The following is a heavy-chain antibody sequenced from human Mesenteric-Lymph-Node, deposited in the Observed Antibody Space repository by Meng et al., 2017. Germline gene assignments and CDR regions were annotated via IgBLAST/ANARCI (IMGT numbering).Heavy chain of an antibody. CDR2: ISSSGSTI. J-gene: IGHJ4*02. Sequence: GESLKISCAASEFTFSDYYMSWIRQAPGKRLEWVSYISSSGSTIYYADSVKGRFTISRDNAKNSLYLQMNSLRAEDTAVYYCARAHSSSWYAWKVFDYWGQGTLVTVSS. CDR1: EFTFSDYY. CDR3: ARAHSSSWYAWKVFDY. V-gene: IGHV3-11*04. D-gene: IGHD6-13*01.